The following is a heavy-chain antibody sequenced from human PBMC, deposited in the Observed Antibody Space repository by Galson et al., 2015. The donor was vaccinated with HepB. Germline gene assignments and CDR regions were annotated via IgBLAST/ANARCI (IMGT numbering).Heavy chain of an antibody. V-gene: IGHV3-23*01. CDR3: AKEVPTTVTPYNWFDP. CDR1: GFTLSSNA. Sequence: SLRPSCAATGFTLSSNAMSWFRQAPGKGLEWVSAISASGGSTYYADSVKGRFTISRDNSKNTLYLQMNSLNSEDTAVYYCAKEVPTTVTPYNWFDPWGQGTLVTVSS. D-gene: IGHD4-17*01. J-gene: IGHJ5*02. CDR2: ISASGGST.